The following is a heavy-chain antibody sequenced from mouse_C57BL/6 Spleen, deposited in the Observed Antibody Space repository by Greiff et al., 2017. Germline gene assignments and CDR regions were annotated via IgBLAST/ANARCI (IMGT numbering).Heavy chain of an antibody. CDR2: ISSGGDYI. V-gene: IGHV5-9-1*02. Sequence: EVQLVESGEGLVKPGGSLKLSCAASGFTFSSYAMSWVRQTPEKRLEWVAYISSGGDYIYYADTVKGRFTISRDNARNTLYLQMSSLKSEDTAMYYCTRGGIYYGSSHWYFDVWGTGTTVTVSS. D-gene: IGHD1-1*01. CDR1: GFTFSSYA. J-gene: IGHJ1*03. CDR3: TRGGIYYGSSHWYFDV.